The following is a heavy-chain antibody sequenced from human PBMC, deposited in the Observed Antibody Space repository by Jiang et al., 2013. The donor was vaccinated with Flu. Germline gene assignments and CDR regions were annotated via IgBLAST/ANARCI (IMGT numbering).Heavy chain of an antibody. CDR1: GGTFSSYA. CDR2: IIPILGIA. J-gene: IGHJ5*02. Sequence: SGGTFSSYAISWVRQAPGQGLEWMGRIIPILGIANYAQKFQGRVTITADKSTSTAYMELSSLRSEDTAVYYCARDYYDSSGYSRWFDPWGQGTLVTVSS. V-gene: IGHV1-69*04. D-gene: IGHD3-22*01. CDR3: ARDYYDSSGYSRWFDP.